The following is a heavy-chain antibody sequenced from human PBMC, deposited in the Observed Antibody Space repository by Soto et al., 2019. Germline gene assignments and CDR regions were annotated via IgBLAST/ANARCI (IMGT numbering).Heavy chain of an antibody. CDR3: AKETEVRGANDY. V-gene: IGHV3-30*04. CDR1: GFSFSSYA. Sequence: QVQLVESGGGVVQPGRSLRLSCAASGFSFSSYAIHWVRQAPGKRLVWVAVISNDGSNKYYRDSVKGRFTISRDNSQNTLYLQMNSLTAEDTAVYYCAKETEVRGANDYWGQGTLVTVSS. J-gene: IGHJ4*02. CDR2: ISNDGSNK. D-gene: IGHD3-10*01.